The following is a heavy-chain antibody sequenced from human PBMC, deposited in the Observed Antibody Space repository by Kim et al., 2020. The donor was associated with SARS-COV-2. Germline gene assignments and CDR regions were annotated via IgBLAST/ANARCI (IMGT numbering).Heavy chain of an antibody. CDR2: INPSGGST. CDR3: AREGDGGSGSYYNEDGMDV. D-gene: IGHD3-10*01. V-gene: IGHV1-46*01. CDR1: GYTFTSYY. Sequence: ASVKVSCKASGYTFTSYYMHWVRQAPGQGLEWMGIINPSGGSTSYAQKFQGRVTMTRDTSTSTVYMELSSLRSEDTAVYYCAREGDGGSGSYYNEDGMDVWGQGTTVTVSS. J-gene: IGHJ6*02.